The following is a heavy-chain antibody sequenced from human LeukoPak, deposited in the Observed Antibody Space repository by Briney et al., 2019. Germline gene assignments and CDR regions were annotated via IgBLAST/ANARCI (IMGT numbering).Heavy chain of an antibody. V-gene: IGHV4-39*01. J-gene: IGHJ3*02. CDR3: ARRAYSVPYAFEI. D-gene: IGHD2-21*01. CDR1: GGSISSSLDF. Sequence: PSETLSLTCTVSGGSISSSLDFWGWIRQPPGKGLEWIGTLFYSGSTKYNPSLKSRVNIYAVTSKSQFSLKMTSVTAVDTAVYYCARRAYSVPYAFEIWGQGTMVTVSS. CDR2: LFYSGST.